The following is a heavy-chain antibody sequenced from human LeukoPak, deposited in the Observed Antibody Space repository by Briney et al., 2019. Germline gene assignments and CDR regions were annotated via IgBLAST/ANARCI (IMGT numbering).Heavy chain of an antibody. J-gene: IGHJ4*02. D-gene: IGHD2-21*01. V-gene: IGHV3-30-3*01. CDR1: GFTFSSYA. CDR2: ISYDGSNK. Sequence: GGSLRLSCAASGFTFSSYAMHWVRQAPGKGLEWVAVISYDGSNKYYADSVKGRFTISRDNAKNSLYLQMNSLRAEDTAVYYCVGGGDPPFEGWGQGTLVTVSS. CDR3: VGGGDPPFEG.